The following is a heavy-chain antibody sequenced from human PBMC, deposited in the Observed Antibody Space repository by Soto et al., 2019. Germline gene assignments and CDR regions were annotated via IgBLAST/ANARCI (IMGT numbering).Heavy chain of an antibody. CDR3: ARHDWLDP. CDR1: GFTVSVDS. J-gene: IGHJ5*02. CDR2: FYNTGFI. V-gene: IGHV3-53*01. Sequence: EVQLVESGGGLIQPGGSLRLSCAASGFTVSVDSMIWVRQAPGKGLEWVSLFYNTGFIHYADSVKGRFTISRDISKNTLYLQMSRLRAGDTAVYFCARHDWLDPWGQGTLVTVSS.